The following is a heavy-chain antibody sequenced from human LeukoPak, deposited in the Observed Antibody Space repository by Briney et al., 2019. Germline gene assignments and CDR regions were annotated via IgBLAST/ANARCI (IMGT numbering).Heavy chain of an antibody. CDR2: INPGDSDV. CDR3: ARPSSSGSYDAFDI. Sequence: GESLKISCKASGYSFSTYWLGWVRQMPGKGLEWVAIINPGDSDVRYSPTFQGQVIISADMSISTAYLQWSSLKASDTAMYYCARPSSSGSYDAFDIWGQGTMVTVSS. V-gene: IGHV5-51*01. CDR1: GYSFSTYW. J-gene: IGHJ3*02. D-gene: IGHD3-22*01.